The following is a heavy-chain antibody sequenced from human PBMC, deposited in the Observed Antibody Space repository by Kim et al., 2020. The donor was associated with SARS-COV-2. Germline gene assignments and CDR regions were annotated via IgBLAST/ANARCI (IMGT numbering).Heavy chain of an antibody. CDR3: TSIFEY. Sequence: EGGSRYSAGAGKGRFTHSRDNAKSMVYLQMNSLRVDDTAIYYCTSIFEYWGQGALVTVSS. D-gene: IGHD3-3*02. CDR2: EGGSR. J-gene: IGHJ4*02. V-gene: IGHV3-74*01.